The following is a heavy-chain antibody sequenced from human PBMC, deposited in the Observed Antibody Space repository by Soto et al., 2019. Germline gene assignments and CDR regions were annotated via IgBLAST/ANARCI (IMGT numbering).Heavy chain of an antibody. Sequence: EVQLLESGGGLVQPGGSLRLSCEASGFIFSNYAMTWVRQAAGKGLEWVSSISGPGGSTYYADSVQGRFPISRDNSKNTMFLHMHSLRADDTALYFCARDERIAVAGTDTWGQGILVTVTS. CDR3: ARDERIAVAGTDT. D-gene: IGHD6-19*01. V-gene: IGHV3-23*01. CDR1: GFIFSNYA. J-gene: IGHJ5*02. CDR2: ISGPGGST.